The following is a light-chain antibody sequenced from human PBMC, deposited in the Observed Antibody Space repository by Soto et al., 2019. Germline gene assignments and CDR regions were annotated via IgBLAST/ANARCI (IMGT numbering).Light chain of an antibody. J-gene: IGKJ4*01. CDR2: ATS. V-gene: IGKV1-12*01. CDR1: QDISSW. CDR3: QKANSFPLT. Sequence: DIQMTQSPSFVSSSVGDRATLTCRASQDISSWLVWYQQKPGKAPKLLIHATSGLQSGVPSRFSGSGSGTDFTLTISNLQSEDFVTYYCQKANSFPLTFGGGTKVDIK.